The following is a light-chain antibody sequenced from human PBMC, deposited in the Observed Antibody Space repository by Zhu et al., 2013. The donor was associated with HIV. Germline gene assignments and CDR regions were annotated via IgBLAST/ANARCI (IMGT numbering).Light chain of an antibody. V-gene: IGKV3-20*01. CDR1: QSVSSSY. CDR2: AAS. J-gene: IGKJ1*01. CDR3: QQYNTWPRT. Sequence: EIVLTQSPGTLSLSPGERATLSCTASQSVSSSYLTWYQQRPGQAPRLLIYAASSRATGIPDRFSGSGSGTDFTLTISSLEPEDFAVYYCQQYNTWPRTFGQGTKVETK.